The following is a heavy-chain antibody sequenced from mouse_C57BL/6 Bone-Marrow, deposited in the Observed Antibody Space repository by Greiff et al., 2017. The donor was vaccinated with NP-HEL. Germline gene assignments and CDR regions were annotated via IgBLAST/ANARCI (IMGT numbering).Heavy chain of an antibody. CDR1: GFTFSDYY. D-gene: IGHD1-1*01. Sequence: EVQLVESEGGLVQPGSSMKLSCTASGFTFSDYYMAWVRQVPEKGLEWVANINYDGSSTYYLASLKSRFIISRDTAKHLLYLQISSLKSEDTATYYGAREPYGSSWYYFDYWGQGTTLTVSS. J-gene: IGHJ2*01. CDR2: INYDGSST. V-gene: IGHV5-16*01. CDR3: AREPYGSSWYYFDY.